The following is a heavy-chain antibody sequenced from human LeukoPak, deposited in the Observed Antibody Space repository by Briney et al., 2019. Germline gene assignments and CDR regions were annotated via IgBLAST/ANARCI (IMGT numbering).Heavy chain of an antibody. CDR3: ARDNGVLSFDC. V-gene: IGHV3-74*01. D-gene: IGHD4/OR15-4a*01. Sequence: GGSLRLSCAASGFIFRNYWMYWVRQGPGKELVWVSRINTDGSSTTYADSVKGRFTISRDNAENTLDLQMNSLRAEDTAVYYCARDNGVLSFDCWGQGTLVTVSS. CDR2: INTDGSST. CDR1: GFIFRNYW. J-gene: IGHJ4*02.